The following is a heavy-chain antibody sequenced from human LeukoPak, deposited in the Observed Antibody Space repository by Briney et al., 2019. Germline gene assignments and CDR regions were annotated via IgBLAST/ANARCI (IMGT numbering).Heavy chain of an antibody. J-gene: IGHJ4*02. V-gene: IGHV3-21*06. CDR1: GFTFSRYT. CDR3: ARVINGYIDY. Sequence: GGSLRLSCAASGFTFSRYTIHWVRQTTGRGLEWVSSISGTRNFIFYAEPLKGRFTISRDNANNSVYLQMDTLRAEDTAVYYCARVINGYIDYWGQGTLVTVSS. CDR2: ISGTRNFI. D-gene: IGHD2-8*01.